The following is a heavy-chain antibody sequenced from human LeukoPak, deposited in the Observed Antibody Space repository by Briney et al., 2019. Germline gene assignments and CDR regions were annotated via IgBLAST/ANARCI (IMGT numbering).Heavy chain of an antibody. Sequence: GGSLRLSCAASGFTVSSNYMSWVRQAPGKGLDWVSVIYSGGSTYYADSVKGRFTISRDNSKNTLYPQMNSLRAEDTAVYYCARDGLTARTHDAHCSLPYWGQGTLVTVSS. D-gene: IGHD6-6*01. CDR1: GFTVSSNY. CDR2: IYSGGST. J-gene: IGHJ4*02. CDR3: ARDGLTARTHDAHCSLPY. V-gene: IGHV3-53*01.